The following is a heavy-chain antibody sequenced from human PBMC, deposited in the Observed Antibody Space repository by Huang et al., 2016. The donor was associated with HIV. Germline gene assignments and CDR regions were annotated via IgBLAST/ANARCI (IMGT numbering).Heavy chain of an antibody. CDR3: ATGFDVFFDF. D-gene: IGHD3-9*01. CDR1: EYNLTELS. CDR2: FDPEIGET. J-gene: IGHJ4*02. Sequence: QVQLVQSRAEVKKPGASVKVSCKVSEYNLTELSIHCVRQPPGKGLEGRGGFDPEIGETSYAQKFQGRVTRTEDTSTETAFMELSGLRPEDTAVYYCATGFDVFFDFWGQGTLVTVSS. V-gene: IGHV1-24*01.